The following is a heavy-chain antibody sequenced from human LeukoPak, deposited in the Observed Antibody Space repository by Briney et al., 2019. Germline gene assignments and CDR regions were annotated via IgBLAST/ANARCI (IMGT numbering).Heavy chain of an antibody. Sequence: GGSLRLSCAASGFTFSSDWMHWVRQAPGKGLVCVSRINSDGSSTSYADSVKGRFTISRDNAKNTLYLQMNSLRAEDTAVYYCARGPLWFGELSDWFDPWGQGTLVTVSS. CDR1: GFTFSSDW. CDR2: INSDGSST. CDR3: ARGPLWFGELSDWFDP. D-gene: IGHD3-10*01. J-gene: IGHJ5*02. V-gene: IGHV3-74*01.